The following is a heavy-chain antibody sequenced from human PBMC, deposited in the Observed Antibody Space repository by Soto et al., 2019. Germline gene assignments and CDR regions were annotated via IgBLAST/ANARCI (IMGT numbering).Heavy chain of an antibody. CDR3: AREGSGWKYFDY. CDR1: GYTFIANY. V-gene: IGHV1-2*02. J-gene: IGHJ4*02. Sequence: EASVKVSCKGSGYTFIANYIQWVRQAPGQGLEWMGWINPNSGATTYAKKFQGRVTLTRDTSITTAYMELSGLTSDDTAVYFCAREGSGWKYFDYWGQGSLVTV. CDR2: INPNSGAT. D-gene: IGHD6-19*01.